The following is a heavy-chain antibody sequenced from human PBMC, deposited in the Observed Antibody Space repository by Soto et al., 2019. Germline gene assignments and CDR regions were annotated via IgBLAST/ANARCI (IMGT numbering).Heavy chain of an antibody. CDR1: GYTFTSYD. D-gene: IGHD2-15*01. V-gene: IGHV1-8*01. Sequence: ASVKVSCKASGYTFTSYDINWVRQATGQGLEWMGWMNPNSGNTGYAQKFQGRVTMTRNTSISTAYMELSSLRSEDTAVYYCARVGCCSGGSCYSFYYYYGMDVWGQGTTVTVSS. CDR2: MNPNSGNT. CDR3: ARVGCCSGGSCYSFYYYYGMDV. J-gene: IGHJ6*02.